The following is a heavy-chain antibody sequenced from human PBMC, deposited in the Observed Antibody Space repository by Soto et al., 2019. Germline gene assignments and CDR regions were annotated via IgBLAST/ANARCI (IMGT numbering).Heavy chain of an antibody. CDR1: GGSVSSGSYY. CDR2: IYYSGST. Sequence: SETLSLTCTVSGGSVSSGSYYWSWIRQPPGKGLEWIGYIYYSGSTNYNPSLKSRVTISVDTSKNQFSLKLSSVTAADTAVYYCARTTYYYDSSGYYVGYWGQGTLVTVSS. V-gene: IGHV4-61*01. D-gene: IGHD3-22*01. J-gene: IGHJ4*02. CDR3: ARTTYYYDSSGYYVGY.